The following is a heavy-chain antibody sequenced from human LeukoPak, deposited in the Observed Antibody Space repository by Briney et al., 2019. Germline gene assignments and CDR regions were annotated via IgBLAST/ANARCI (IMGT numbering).Heavy chain of an antibody. CDR1: GGTFSSYA. D-gene: IGHD6-13*01. Sequence: ASVRVSCKASGGTFSSYAISWVRQAPGQGLEWMGRIIPIFGTANYAQKFQGRVTITTDESTSTAYMELSSLRSEDTAVYHCARAKIAAAGSYDDYWGQGTLVTVSS. J-gene: IGHJ4*02. CDR2: IIPIFGTA. V-gene: IGHV1-69*05. CDR3: ARAKIAAAGSYDDY.